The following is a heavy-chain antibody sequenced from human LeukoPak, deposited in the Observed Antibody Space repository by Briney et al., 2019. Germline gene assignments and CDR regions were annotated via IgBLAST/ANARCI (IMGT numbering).Heavy chain of an antibody. J-gene: IGHJ6*02. CDR2: ISYDGSNK. V-gene: IGHV3-30*03. Sequence: GGSLRLSCAASGFTFSSYGMHWFRKAPGKGLEWGAVISYDGSNKYYADSVKGRFTISRDNSKNTLYLQMNSLRAEDTAVYYCARDNRSGLFYYYYGMDVWGQGTTVTVSS. CDR1: GFTFSSYG. CDR3: ARDNRSGLFYYYYGMDV. D-gene: IGHD2/OR15-2a*01.